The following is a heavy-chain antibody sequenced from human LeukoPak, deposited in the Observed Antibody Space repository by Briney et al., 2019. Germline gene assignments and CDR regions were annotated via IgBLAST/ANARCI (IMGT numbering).Heavy chain of an antibody. CDR3: ASSVITMIVVATFDY. D-gene: IGHD3-22*01. CDR2: IYHSGST. Sequence: SETLSLTCTVSGYSISSGYYWGWIRQPPGKGLEWIGSIYHSGSTYYNPSPKSRVTISVDTSKNQFSLKLSSVTAADTAVYYCASSVITMIVVATFDYWGQGTLVTVSS. J-gene: IGHJ4*02. V-gene: IGHV4-38-2*02. CDR1: GYSISSGYY.